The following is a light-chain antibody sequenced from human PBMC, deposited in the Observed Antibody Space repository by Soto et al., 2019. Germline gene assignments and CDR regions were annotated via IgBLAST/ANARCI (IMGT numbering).Light chain of an antibody. V-gene: IGLV1-40*01. Sequence: QSVLTQPPSVSGAPGQRLTISCTGSSSNIGAGSDVHWYQQLPGTAPKLLIYGNTNRPSGVPDRFSGSKSGTSASLVITGLQAEDEADYYCQSYDSSLSGVVFGGGTKVTVL. CDR3: QSYDSSLSGVV. CDR2: GNT. J-gene: IGLJ2*01. CDR1: SSNIGAGSD.